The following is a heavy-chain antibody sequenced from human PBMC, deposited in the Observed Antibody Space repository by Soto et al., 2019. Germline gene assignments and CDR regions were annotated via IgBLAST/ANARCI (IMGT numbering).Heavy chain of an antibody. CDR2: IYYGGST. CDR1: GDSVSSSNYY. V-gene: IGHV4-39*01. J-gene: IGHJ4*02. D-gene: IGHD2-15*01. CDR3: ARHIGCWSGGGCYSDY. Sequence: QLQLQESGPGLLKPSETLSLTCTVSGDSVSSSNYYWGWIRQPPGQGLEWIASIYYGGSTYYNPSLKSRLTISVDTSRSQFSLMLGSVTAADTAVYYCARHIGCWSGGGCYSDYWGQGTLVTVSS.